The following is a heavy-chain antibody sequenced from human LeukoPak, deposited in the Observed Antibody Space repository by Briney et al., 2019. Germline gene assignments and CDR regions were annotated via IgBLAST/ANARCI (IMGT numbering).Heavy chain of an antibody. CDR3: ARSLLYGDYSHYYYYGMDV. D-gene: IGHD4-17*01. CDR2: IYYSGST. V-gene: IGHV4-59*12. Sequence: SETLSLTCTVSGGSISSYYWSWIRQPPGKGLEWIGYIYYSGSTNYNPSLKSRVTISVDTSKNQFSLKLSSVTAADTAVYYCARSLLYGDYSHYYYYGMDVWGQGTTVTVSS. J-gene: IGHJ6*02. CDR1: GGSISSYY.